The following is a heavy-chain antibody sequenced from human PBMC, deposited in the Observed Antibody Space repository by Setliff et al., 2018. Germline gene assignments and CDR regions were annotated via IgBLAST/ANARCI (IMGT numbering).Heavy chain of an antibody. J-gene: IGHJ5*02. D-gene: IGHD5-18*01. CDR2: ISGYNGNT. V-gene: IGHV1-18*01. CDR1: GYTFISYG. CDR3: ARSKVEAAMVKHNWFDP. Sequence: ASVKVSCKTSGYTFISYGISWVRQAPGQGLEWMGWISGYNGNTDYAQNFQGRVTMTTDTSTSTAYMELKSLRYDDTAVYYCARSKVEAAMVKHNWFDPWGQGTLVTV.